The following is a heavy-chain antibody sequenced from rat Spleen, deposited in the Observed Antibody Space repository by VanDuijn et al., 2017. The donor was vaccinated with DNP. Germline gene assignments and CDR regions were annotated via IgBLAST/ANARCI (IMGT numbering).Heavy chain of an antibody. CDR3: ARSDYNAGSFYYGYFDY. CDR1: GFSLTSYS. CDR2: GSSGGNK. Sequence: QVQLKESGPGLVQPSQTLSLTCTVSGFSLTSYSVGWIRQPPGVGLEWIAAGSSGGNKYYNSPLRSRLSVSRDTSRSQVFLKVNSMQTEDTAMYFCARSDYNAGSFYYGYFDYWGQGVMVTVSS. J-gene: IGHJ2*01. V-gene: IGHV2-6*01. D-gene: IGHD1-12*02.